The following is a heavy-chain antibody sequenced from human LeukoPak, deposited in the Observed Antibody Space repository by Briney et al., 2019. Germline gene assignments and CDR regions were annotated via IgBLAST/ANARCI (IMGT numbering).Heavy chain of an antibody. CDR2: ISSSSSTI. V-gene: IGHV3-48*01. Sequence: GGSLRLSCAASGFTFSRYSMNWVRQAPGKGLEWVSYISSSSSTIYYADSVKGRLTISRDNAKNSLYLQMNSLRAEDTAVYYCARDPSPYGSGIWFDPWGQGTLVTVSS. CDR3: ARDPSPYGSGIWFDP. CDR1: GFTFSRYS. D-gene: IGHD3-10*01. J-gene: IGHJ5*02.